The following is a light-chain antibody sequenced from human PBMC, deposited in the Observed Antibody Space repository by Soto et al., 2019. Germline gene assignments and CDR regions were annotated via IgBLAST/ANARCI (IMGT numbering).Light chain of an antibody. CDR2: STN. CDR1: SGSVSTNNY. J-gene: IGLJ2*01. CDR3: VLYMGSGVSI. Sequence: QAVVTQEPSFSVSPGGTVTLTCGLSSGSVSTNNYPSWYQLTPGQTPRPLISSTNTRSSGVPDRFSGSILGNKAALTTTGAQADDESDYYCVLYMGSGVSIFGGGTKLTVL. V-gene: IGLV8-61*01.